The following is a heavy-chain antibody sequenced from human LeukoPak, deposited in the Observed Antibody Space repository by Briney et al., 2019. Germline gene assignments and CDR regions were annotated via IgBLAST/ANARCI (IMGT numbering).Heavy chain of an antibody. D-gene: IGHD6-13*01. CDR3: ARRAAAVGTYYMDV. CDR1: AGSISDYY. Sequence: SETLSLTCTVSAGSISDYYWTWIRQPPGKGLEWIGYIYYSGGTNYNPSVKSRVTISVDTSKNQFSLKLSSVTAADTAVYYCARRAAAVGTYYMDVWGKGTTVTVSS. J-gene: IGHJ6*03. CDR2: IYYSGGT. V-gene: IGHV4-59*01.